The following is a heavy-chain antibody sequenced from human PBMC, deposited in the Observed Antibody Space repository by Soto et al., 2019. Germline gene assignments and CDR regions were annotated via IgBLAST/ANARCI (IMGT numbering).Heavy chain of an antibody. CDR3: AKRRGDGGHFEY. CDR2: VSIGGST. V-gene: IGHV3-23*01. Sequence: PGGSLRLSCASSVFTFSSYAMGCVRQGPGKGLEWVAVVSIGGSTHYADSVRGRFTVSRDNSKNTLSLQMNSLTAEDTAVYFCAKRRGDGGHFEYWGQGALVNVS. J-gene: IGHJ4*02. CDR1: VFTFSSYA. D-gene: IGHD2-21*02.